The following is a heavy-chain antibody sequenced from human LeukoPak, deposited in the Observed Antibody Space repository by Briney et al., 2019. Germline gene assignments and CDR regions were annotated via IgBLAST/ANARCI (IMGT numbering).Heavy chain of an antibody. CDR2: IIPIFGTA. Sequence: ASVKVSCKASGGTFSSYAISWVRQAPGQGLEWMGGIIPIFGTANYAQKFQGRVTMTRDTSTSTVYMELSSLRSEDTAVYYCARDPIQLWPGSYFDYWGQGTLVTVSS. V-gene: IGHV1-69*05. CDR1: GGTFSSYA. J-gene: IGHJ4*02. D-gene: IGHD5-18*01. CDR3: ARDPIQLWPGSYFDY.